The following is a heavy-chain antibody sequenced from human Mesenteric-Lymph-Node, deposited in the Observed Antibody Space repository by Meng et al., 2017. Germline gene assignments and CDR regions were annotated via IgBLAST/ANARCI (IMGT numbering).Heavy chain of an antibody. J-gene: IGHJ3*02. CDR3: ARDLGYSYGSDSLDAFDI. CDR1: GFTFSTYG. CDR2: IWYDGSKK. D-gene: IGHD5-18*01. V-gene: IGHV3-33*01. Sequence: GESLKISCAASGFTFSTYGMHWVRQAPGKGLEWVAVIWYDGSKKYYAESVKGRFTISRDNSKNTLYLQMNSLRAEDTAVYYCARDLGYSYGSDSLDAFDIWGQGTMVTVSS.